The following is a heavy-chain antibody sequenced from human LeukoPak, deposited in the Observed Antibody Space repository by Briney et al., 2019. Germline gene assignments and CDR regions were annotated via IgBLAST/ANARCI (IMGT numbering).Heavy chain of an antibody. J-gene: IGHJ4*02. CDR1: GYTFTSHG. D-gene: IGHD6-19*01. CDR3: ARGGTSGWRTPNDDY. CDR2: INAYIGNT. Sequence: ASVKVSCKASGYTFTSHGISWVRQAPGQGLEWMGWINAYIGNTNYAQKLQGRVTMTTDTSTSTVYMEVRSLRSDDTAVYYCARGGTSGWRTPNDDYWGQGTLVTVSS. V-gene: IGHV1-18*01.